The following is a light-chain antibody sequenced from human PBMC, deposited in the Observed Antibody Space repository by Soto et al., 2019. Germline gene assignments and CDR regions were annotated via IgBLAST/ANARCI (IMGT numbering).Light chain of an antibody. CDR3: QQYGSSPWT. CDR1: QSVSSTY. V-gene: IGKV3-20*01. Sequence: EIVLTRSPGTLSLSPGERATLSCRASQSVSSTYLAWYQQKPGQAPRLLIYGASSGATGIPDRFSGSGSGTDFTLTVSRLEPEDFAVYYCQQYGSSPWTFGQGTKVEIK. J-gene: IGKJ1*01. CDR2: GAS.